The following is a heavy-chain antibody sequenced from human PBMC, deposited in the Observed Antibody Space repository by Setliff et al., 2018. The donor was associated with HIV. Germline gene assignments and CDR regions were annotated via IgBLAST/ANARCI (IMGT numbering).Heavy chain of an antibody. V-gene: IGHV3-21*01. CDR3: ARDPHPWDYYYYMDV. D-gene: IGHD1-26*01. CDR2: ISSSRSYI. Sequence: PGGSLRLSCAASGFTFSSYSMNWVRQAPGKGLEWVSSISSSRSYIYYADSVTGRFTISRDNAKNSLYLQMNSLRAEDTAVYYCARDPHPWDYYYYMDVWGKGTTVTVSS. CDR1: GFTFSSYS. J-gene: IGHJ6*03.